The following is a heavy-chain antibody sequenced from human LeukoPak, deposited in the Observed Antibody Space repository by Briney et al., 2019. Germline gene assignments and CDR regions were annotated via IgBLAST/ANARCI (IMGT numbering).Heavy chain of an antibody. CDR2: ISSSGSII. CDR1: GFTFSNYE. J-gene: IGHJ4*02. CDR3: ARNLAFSVGYSSAVLRADFDY. Sequence: PGGSLRLSCAASGFTFSNYEMNWVRQAPGKGLEWVSYISSSGSIIYYADSVKGRFTIPRDNAKNSLYLQMNSLRAEDTAFYYCARNLAFSVGYSSAVLRADFDYWGQGTLVTVSS. D-gene: IGHD5-18*01. V-gene: IGHV3-48*03.